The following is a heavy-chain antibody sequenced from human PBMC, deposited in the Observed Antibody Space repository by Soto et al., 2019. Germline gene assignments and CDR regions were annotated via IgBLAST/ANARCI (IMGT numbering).Heavy chain of an antibody. Sequence: ASVKVSCKASGYTFTSYAMHWVRQAPGQRLEWMGWINAGNGNTKYSQKFQGRVTITRDTSASTAYMELSSLRSEDTAVYYCARGGSNYYDSSGYYPEYFQHWGQGTLVTVSS. D-gene: IGHD3-22*01. V-gene: IGHV1-3*01. J-gene: IGHJ1*01. CDR2: INAGNGNT. CDR1: GYTFTSYA. CDR3: ARGGSNYYDSSGYYPEYFQH.